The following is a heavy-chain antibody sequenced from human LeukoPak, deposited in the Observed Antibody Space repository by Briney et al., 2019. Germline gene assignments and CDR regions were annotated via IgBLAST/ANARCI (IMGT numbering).Heavy chain of an antibody. J-gene: IGHJ4*02. CDR2: IYSGGST. CDR3: ARHTPDQSGYYYDY. CDR1: GFTVSSNY. D-gene: IGHD3-22*01. V-gene: IGHV3-66*04. Sequence: GGSLRLSCAASGFTVSSNYMSWVRQAPGKGLEWVSVIYSGGSTYYADSVKGRFTISRDNSKNTLYLQMNSLRAEDTAVYYCARHTPDQSGYYYDYWGQGTLVTVSS.